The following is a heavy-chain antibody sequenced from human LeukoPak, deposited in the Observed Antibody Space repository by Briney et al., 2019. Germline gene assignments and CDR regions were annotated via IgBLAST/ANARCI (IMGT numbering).Heavy chain of an antibody. V-gene: IGHV3-48*02. CDR3: ARDNGYSYGPSFDP. Sequence: GGSLRLSCAASGFAFSSYSMNWVRQAPGKGLEWVSYISSSSSTIYYADSVKGRFTISRDNAKNSLYLQMNSLRDEDTAVYYCARDNGYSYGPSFDPWGQGTLVTVSS. D-gene: IGHD5-18*01. J-gene: IGHJ5*02. CDR2: ISSSSSTI. CDR1: GFAFSSYS.